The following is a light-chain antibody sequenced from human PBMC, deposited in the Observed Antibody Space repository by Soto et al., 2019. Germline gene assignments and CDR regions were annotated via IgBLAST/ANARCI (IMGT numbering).Light chain of an antibody. CDR1: SSDVGSHNH. CDR2: EVS. J-gene: IGLJ1*01. Sequence: QSALTQPASVSGSPGQSIAISCTGTSSDVGSHNHVSWYQQFPGKAPKLIIYEVSNRPSGVSARFSGSKFGSTASLTISGLQAEDDAEYYCHSPSAAGSSYVFGPGTMVT. CDR3: HSPSAAGSSYV. V-gene: IGLV2-14*01.